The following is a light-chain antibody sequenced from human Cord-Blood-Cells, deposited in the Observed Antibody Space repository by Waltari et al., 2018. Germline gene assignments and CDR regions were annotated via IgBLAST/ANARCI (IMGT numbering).Light chain of an antibody. CDR3: QQYNNWPMYT. Sequence: EIVMTPSPATLSASPGERATLSCRASQSVSSNLAWYQQKPGQAPRLLIYGASTRATGIPARFSGSGSGTEFTLTISSLQSEDFAVYYCQQYNNWPMYTFGQGTKLEIK. CDR1: QSVSSN. V-gene: IGKV3-15*01. J-gene: IGKJ2*01. CDR2: GAS.